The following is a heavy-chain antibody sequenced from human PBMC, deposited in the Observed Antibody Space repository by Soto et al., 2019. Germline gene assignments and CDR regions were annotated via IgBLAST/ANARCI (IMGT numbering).Heavy chain of an antibody. J-gene: IGHJ4*02. V-gene: IGHV4-31*03. D-gene: IGHD3-10*01. CDR3: ARLSSFYYNSDYGGYYFDY. CDR2: IFYSGNS. Sequence: QVQLQESGPGLVKPSQTLSLTCTVSGGSIRGGDYYWSWIRQHPGKGLEWIGYIFYSGNSFYNPSLKSGVTISVDSSKNQFSLQLSSVTAADTAIYYCARLSSFYYNSDYGGYYFDYWGQGTLVPVSS. CDR1: GGSIRGGDYY.